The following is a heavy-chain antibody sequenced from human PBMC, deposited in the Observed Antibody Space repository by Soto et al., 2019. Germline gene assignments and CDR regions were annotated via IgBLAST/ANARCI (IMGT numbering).Heavy chain of an antibody. Sequence: ASVKVSCKAPRDTFTSYYINWVRQAPGQGLEWMGVINPHGGSTAYAQKFKGRVTLTRDTSASTVYMEVSSLTSEDTAMYYCARSSGGNFGIIIEGTYRFAPWGQATLDTVS. V-gene: IGHV1-46*01. CDR1: RDTFTSYY. J-gene: IGHJ5*02. D-gene: IGHD1-26*01. CDR3: ARSSGGNFGIIIEGTYRFAP. CDR2: INPHGGST.